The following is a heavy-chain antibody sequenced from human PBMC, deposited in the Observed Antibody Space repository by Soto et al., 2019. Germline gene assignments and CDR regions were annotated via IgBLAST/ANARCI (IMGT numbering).Heavy chain of an antibody. CDR3: AGDWESSVSTWSFGGF. Sequence: QVQLVQSGAEVKKPGSSVKVSCKSSGGTYSPYTINWVRQAPGQGLEWMGRIIPFLGVTNYGLKFQARVKITADKATNTAYMELRGLRFEDTAVYYCAGDWESSVSTWSFGGFWGRGTLVTVSS. D-gene: IGHD3-16*01. CDR1: GGTYSPYT. V-gene: IGHV1-69*08. J-gene: IGHJ4*02. CDR2: IIPFLGVT.